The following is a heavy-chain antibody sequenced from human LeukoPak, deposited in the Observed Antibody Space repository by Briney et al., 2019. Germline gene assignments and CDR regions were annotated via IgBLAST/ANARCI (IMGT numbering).Heavy chain of an antibody. Sequence: PGASQSFSCAASGFIFSTYAMSWGRKAPGKGLEWVSSSGSGGGTYYADSVKGRFAISRDSSKNTVYLQMNSLRAEDTAVYFCAKLRGADYMKCHFDYWGQGTVVTVSS. CDR3: AKLRGADYMKCHFDY. V-gene: IGHV3-23*01. CDR2: SSGSGGGT. D-gene: IGHD4-11*01. J-gene: IGHJ4*02. CDR1: GFIFSTYA.